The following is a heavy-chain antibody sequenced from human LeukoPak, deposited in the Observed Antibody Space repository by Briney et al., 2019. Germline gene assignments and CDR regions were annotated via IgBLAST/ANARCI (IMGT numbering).Heavy chain of an antibody. V-gene: IGHV3-30-3*01. CDR3: ARAPLWFGELSVAFDI. Sequence: QPGRSLRLSCAASGFNFSSYAMHWVRQAPGKGLEWVAVIPYDGSNKYYADSVKGRFTISRDNSKNTLYLQMNSLRAEDTAVYYCARAPLWFGELSVAFDIWGQGTMVTVSS. D-gene: IGHD3-10*01. CDR1: GFNFSSYA. CDR2: IPYDGSNK. J-gene: IGHJ3*02.